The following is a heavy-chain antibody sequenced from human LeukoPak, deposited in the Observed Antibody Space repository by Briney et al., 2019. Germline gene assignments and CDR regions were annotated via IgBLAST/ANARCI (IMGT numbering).Heavy chain of an antibody. V-gene: IGHV1-69*02. CDR1: GGTFSSYT. J-gene: IGHJ4*02. CDR3: ARAARGYSYVMGDYFDY. Sequence: SVKVSCKASGGTFSSYTISWVRQAPGQGLEWMGRIIPILGIANYAQKFRGRVTITADKSTSTAYMELSSLRSEDTAVYYCARAARGYSYVMGDYFDYWGQGTLVTVSS. D-gene: IGHD5-18*01. CDR2: IIPILGIA.